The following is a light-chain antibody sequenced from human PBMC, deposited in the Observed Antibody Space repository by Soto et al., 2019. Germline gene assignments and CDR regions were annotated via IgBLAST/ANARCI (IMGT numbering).Light chain of an antibody. J-gene: IGKJ4*01. V-gene: IGKV3-20*01. Sequence: EIVLTQSPGTLSLSPGERATLSCRASQSVSSTFLAWYQQKPGQAPRLLIYGASSRATGIPDRFSGSGSGTDFTLTISRLEPEDVAVYYCQQHGRSQTFGGGTKVEIK. CDR2: GAS. CDR1: QSVSSTF. CDR3: QQHGRSQT.